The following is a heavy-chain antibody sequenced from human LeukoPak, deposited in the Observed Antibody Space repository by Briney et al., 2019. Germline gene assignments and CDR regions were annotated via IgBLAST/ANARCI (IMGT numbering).Heavy chain of an antibody. V-gene: IGHV4-59*01. CDR1: GGSISSYY. J-gene: IGHJ6*03. CDR3: ARETSQKGAHYMDV. Sequence: NSSETLSLTYTVSGGSISSYYWSWIRQPPGKGLEWIGFIFYSGTTNYNPSLKSRVTISVDTSKNQFSLKLSSVTAADTAVYYCARETSQKGAHYMDVWGRGTTVTISS. CDR2: IFYSGTT. D-gene: IGHD3-16*01.